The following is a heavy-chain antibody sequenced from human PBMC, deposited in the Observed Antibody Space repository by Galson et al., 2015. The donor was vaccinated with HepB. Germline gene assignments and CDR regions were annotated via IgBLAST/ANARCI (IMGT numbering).Heavy chain of an antibody. V-gene: IGHV3-23*01. Sequence: SLRLSCAASGFTFSSYAMSWVRQAPGKGLEWVSAISGSGGSTYYADSVKGRFTISRDNSKNTLYLQMNSLRAEDTAVYYCATKIMITFGGVIDQLEHFDYWGQGTLVTVSS. J-gene: IGHJ4*01. CDR2: ISGSGGST. CDR3: ATKIMITFGGVIDQLEHFDY. D-gene: IGHD3-16*02. CDR1: GFTFSSYA.